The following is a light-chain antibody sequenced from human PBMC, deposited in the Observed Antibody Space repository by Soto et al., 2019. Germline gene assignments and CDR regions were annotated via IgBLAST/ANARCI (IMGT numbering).Light chain of an antibody. CDR3: QQYDSDPRT. CDR1: QSISIW. V-gene: IGKV1-5*03. Sequence: DIPMTQSPSTLSASVGDRVTITCRASQSISIWLAWYQQKPGRAPKFLIYKASDLENGVPSRFSGSGSGTEFALTSSSLQPDDFATYYCQQYDSDPRTFGGGTKVEIK. CDR2: KAS. J-gene: IGKJ4*01.